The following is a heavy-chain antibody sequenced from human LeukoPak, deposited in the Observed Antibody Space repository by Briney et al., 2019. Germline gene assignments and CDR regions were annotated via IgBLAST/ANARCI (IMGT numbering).Heavy chain of an antibody. CDR2: IYSSGTT. D-gene: IGHD2-15*01. Sequence: SETLSLTCTVSGGSISGYYWSWIRQPPGKGLEWIGYIYSSGTTNYNPSLKSRVTISVDTSKNQFSLKLSSVTAADTAVYYCARDVGYCSGGSCYRGGFDYWGQGTLVTVSS. V-gene: IGHV4-59*12. CDR3: ARDVGYCSGGSCYRGGFDY. CDR1: GGSISGYY. J-gene: IGHJ4*02.